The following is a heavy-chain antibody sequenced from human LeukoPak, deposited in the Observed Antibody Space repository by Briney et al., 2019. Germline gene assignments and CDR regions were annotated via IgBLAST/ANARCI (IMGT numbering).Heavy chain of an antibody. Sequence: GGSLRLSCAASGFTFSSYSMNWVRQAPGKGLEWVSSISSSSSYIYYADSVKGQFTISRDNAKDSLYLQMNSLRAEDTAVYYCARDPGIVVVPAAAHFDYWGQETLVTVSS. CDR3: ARDPGIVVVPAAAHFDY. CDR2: ISSSSSYI. D-gene: IGHD2-2*01. CDR1: GFTFSSYS. V-gene: IGHV3-21*01. J-gene: IGHJ4*02.